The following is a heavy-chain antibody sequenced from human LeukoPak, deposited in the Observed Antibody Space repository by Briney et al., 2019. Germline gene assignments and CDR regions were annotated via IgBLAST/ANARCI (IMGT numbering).Heavy chain of an antibody. CDR1: GGTFSSYA. J-gene: IGHJ5*02. V-gene: IGHV1-69*04. CDR3: ARVAGNWFDP. Sequence: SVKVPCKASGGTFSSYAISWVRQAPGQGLEWMGRIIPILGIANYAQKFQGRVTITADKSTSTAYMELSSLRSEDTAVYYCARVAGNWFDPWGQGTLVTVSS. D-gene: IGHD6-25*01. CDR2: IIPILGIA.